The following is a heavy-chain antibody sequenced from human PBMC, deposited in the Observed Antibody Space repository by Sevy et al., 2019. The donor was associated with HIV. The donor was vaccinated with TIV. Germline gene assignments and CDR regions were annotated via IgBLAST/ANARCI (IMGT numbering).Heavy chain of an antibody. D-gene: IGHD3-10*01. CDR1: GYSITSGYY. J-gene: IGHJ4*02. Sequence: SETLSLTCAVSGYSITSGYYWGCIRQPPGKGLEWIGSIYQSGSTHYNPSLKSRVTMSVDTSKNQFSLKLSSVTAADTAVYYCARHSHGSGTYYVPFDYWGQGTLVTVSS. CDR2: IYQSGST. V-gene: IGHV4-38-2*01. CDR3: ARHSHGSGTYYVPFDY.